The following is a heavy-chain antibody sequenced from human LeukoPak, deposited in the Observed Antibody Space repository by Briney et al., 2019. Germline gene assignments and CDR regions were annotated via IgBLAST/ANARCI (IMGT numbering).Heavy chain of an antibody. J-gene: IGHJ4*02. D-gene: IGHD2-15*01. V-gene: IGHV3-7*02. CDR3: TRSLDY. CDR1: GFSFSDSW. CDR2: IKPDGSEI. Sequence: GGSLRLSCAASGFSFSDSWMDWVRQAPGRGLEWVANIKPDGSEIYYVDAVKGRFTISRDNAKNSLYLQMNSLRAEDTAVYYCTRSLDYWGQGILVTVSS.